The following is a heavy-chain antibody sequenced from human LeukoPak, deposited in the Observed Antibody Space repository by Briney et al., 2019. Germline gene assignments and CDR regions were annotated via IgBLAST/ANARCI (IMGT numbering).Heavy chain of an antibody. J-gene: IGHJ4*02. CDR2: IYYSGST. V-gene: IGHV4-39*01. Sequence: PSETLSLTCTVSGGSISSSSYYWGWIRQPPGKGLEWIGSIYYSGSTYYNPSLKSRVTISVDTSKNQFSLKLSSVTAADTAVYYCARGATYYDFWSGYYKGYYFDYWGQGTLVTVSS. CDR1: GGSISSSSYY. CDR3: ARGATYYDFWSGYYKGYYFDY. D-gene: IGHD3-3*01.